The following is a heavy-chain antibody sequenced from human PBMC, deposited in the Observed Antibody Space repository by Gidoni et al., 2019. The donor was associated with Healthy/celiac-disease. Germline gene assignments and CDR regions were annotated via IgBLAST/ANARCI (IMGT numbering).Heavy chain of an antibody. Sequence: QLQLQESSPGLVKPSETLSLTCTVSGGSLSSSSYYWGWIRQPPGKGLEWVGSIYYSGSTYYNPSLKSRVTISVDTSKNQFSLKLSSVTAADTAVYYCARLDSSGLSLYYFDYWGQGTLVTVSS. J-gene: IGHJ4*02. CDR2: IYYSGST. V-gene: IGHV4-39*01. CDR1: GGSLSSSSYY. D-gene: IGHD6-19*01. CDR3: ARLDSSGLSLYYFDY.